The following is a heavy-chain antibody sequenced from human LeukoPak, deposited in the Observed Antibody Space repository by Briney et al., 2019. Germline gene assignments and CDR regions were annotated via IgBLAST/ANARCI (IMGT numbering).Heavy chain of an antibody. J-gene: IGHJ5*02. Sequence: GGSLRLSCAASGFTFSDYWMHWVRQAPGKGLVGVSRINSDGRITSYADSVKGRFTISRDNAKNTLFLQMNSLRADDTAMYYCANLGYCSGNDCYSSWGQGTLVTVAS. D-gene: IGHD2-15*01. V-gene: IGHV3-74*01. CDR3: ANLGYCSGNDCYSS. CDR2: INSDGRIT. CDR1: GFTFSDYW.